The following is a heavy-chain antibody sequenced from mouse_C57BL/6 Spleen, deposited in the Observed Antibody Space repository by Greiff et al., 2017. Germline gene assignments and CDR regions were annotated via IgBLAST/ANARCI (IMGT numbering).Heavy chain of an antibody. CDR3: ARYSDSGYFDV. V-gene: IGHV1-82*01. J-gene: IGHJ1*03. Sequence: QVQLQQSGPELVKPGASVKISCKASGYAFSSSWMNWVKQRPGKGLEWIGRIYPGDGDTNYNGKFKGKATLTADKSSSTAYLQLSSLTSEDSAVYFCARYSDSGYFDVWGTGTTVTVAS. CDR1: GYAFSSSW. CDR2: IYPGDGDT. D-gene: IGHD2-12*01.